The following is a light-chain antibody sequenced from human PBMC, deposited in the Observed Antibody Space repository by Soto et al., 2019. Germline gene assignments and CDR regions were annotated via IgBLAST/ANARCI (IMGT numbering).Light chain of an antibody. Sequence: IALTQSPGTLSLSPGDRATLSCRASQNLNSNSLAWYQQRPGQAPRLLIYGASTRASGIPDRFSGSGSGTDFTLTISRLEPEDFALYYCQQYDTAPQVMYTFGQGTKLEIK. J-gene: IGKJ2*01. CDR3: QQYDTAPQVMYT. CDR2: GAS. V-gene: IGKV3-20*01. CDR1: QNLNSNS.